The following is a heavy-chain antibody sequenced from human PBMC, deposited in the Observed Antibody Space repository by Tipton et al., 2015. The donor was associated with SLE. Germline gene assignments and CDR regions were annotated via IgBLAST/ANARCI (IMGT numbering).Heavy chain of an antibody. J-gene: IGHJ4*02. CDR3: ASYDSSGYFDY. V-gene: IGHV3-7*01. CDR2: IKQDGSEK. CDR1: GFTFSSYW. Sequence: GSLRLSCAASGFTFSSYWMSWVRQAPGKGLEWVANIKQDGSEKYYVDSVKGRFTISRDNAKNSLYLQMNSLRAEDTAVYYCASYDSSGYFDYWGQGTLVTVSS. D-gene: IGHD3-22*01.